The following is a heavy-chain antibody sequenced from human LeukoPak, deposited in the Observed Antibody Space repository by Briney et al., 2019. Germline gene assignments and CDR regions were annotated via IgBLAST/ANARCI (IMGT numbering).Heavy chain of an antibody. J-gene: IGHJ6*02. V-gene: IGHV3-53*01. Sequence: QPGGSLRLSCAASGFTVSSNYMSWVRQAPGKGLEWVSVIYSGGSTYYADSVKGRFTISRDNSKNTLYLQMNSLRAEDTAVYYCASDLSDVLRDYYYGMDVWGQGTTVTVSS. CDR2: IYSGGST. CDR3: ASDLSDVLRDYYYGMDV. CDR1: GFTVSSNY.